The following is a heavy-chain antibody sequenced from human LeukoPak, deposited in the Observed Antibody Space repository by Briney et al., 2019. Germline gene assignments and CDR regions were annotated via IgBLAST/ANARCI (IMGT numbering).Heavy chain of an antibody. D-gene: IGHD3-10*01. CDR3: ARSGIYYYGSGSYYK. CDR2: INPNSGGT. V-gene: IGHV1-2*02. Sequence: VASVKVSCKASGYTFTGYYMHWVRQAPGQGLEWMGWINPNSGGTNYAQKFQGRVTMTRDTSISTAYMELSRLRSDDTAVYYCARSGIYYYGSGSYYKWGQGTLVTVSS. CDR1: GYTFTGYY. J-gene: IGHJ4*02.